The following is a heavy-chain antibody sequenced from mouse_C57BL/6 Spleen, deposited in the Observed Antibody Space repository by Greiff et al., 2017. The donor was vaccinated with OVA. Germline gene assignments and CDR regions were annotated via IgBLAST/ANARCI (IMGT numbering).Heavy chain of an antibody. J-gene: IGHJ3*01. Sequence: QVQLKQSGAELMKPGASVKLSCKASGYSFTGYWIDWVKQRPGHGLEWIGEIFPGTGSTTYNEKFKGKATFTADTSSNTAYMQLSSLTTEDSAIYSCARKPDSSYGYWIAYWGQGTLVTVSA. CDR1: GYSFTGYW. CDR3: ARKPDSSYGYWIAY. D-gene: IGHD1-1*01. V-gene: IGHV1-9*01. CDR2: IFPGTGST.